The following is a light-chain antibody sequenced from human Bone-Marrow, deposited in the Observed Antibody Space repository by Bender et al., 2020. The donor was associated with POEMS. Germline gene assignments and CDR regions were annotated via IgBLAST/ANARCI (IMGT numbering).Light chain of an antibody. Sequence: QSVLTQPPSASGTPGQSVIISCSGTDSNFGGNNVNWYQHLPGTAPKLLIYDNINRPSGVPDRFSGSKSGTSVTLGITGLQTGDEADYFCGTWDHSLNSWVFGGRTKLTVL. CDR1: DSNFGGNN. J-gene: IGLJ3*02. CDR2: DNI. V-gene: IGLV1-44*01. CDR3: GTWDHSLNSWV.